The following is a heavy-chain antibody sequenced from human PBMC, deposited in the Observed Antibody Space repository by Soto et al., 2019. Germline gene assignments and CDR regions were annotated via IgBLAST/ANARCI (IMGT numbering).Heavy chain of an antibody. J-gene: IGHJ3*02. CDR1: GFTFSSYG. V-gene: IGHV3-33*01. D-gene: IGHD3-10*01. Sequence: PGGSLRLSCAASGFTFSSYGMHWVRQAPGKGLEWVAVIWYDGSNKYYADSVKGRLTISRDNSKNTLYLQMNSLRAEDTAVYYCARDQGFGRDAFDIWGQGTMVTVSS. CDR2: IWYDGSNK. CDR3: ARDQGFGRDAFDI.